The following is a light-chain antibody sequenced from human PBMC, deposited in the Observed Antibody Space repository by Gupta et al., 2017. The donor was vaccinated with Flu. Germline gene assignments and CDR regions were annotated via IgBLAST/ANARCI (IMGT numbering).Light chain of an antibody. CDR3: HQYNTYPPT. V-gene: IGKV1-5*03. J-gene: IGKJ4*01. Sequence: DTRMTPSPSTLSASVGDRVTITCRASQSVNSWLAWYQQKPGAAPKLLIYKASTLESGVPSKFSGSGSGTEFTLTISSLQPDDSATYYCHQYNTYPPTFAGGIKLGIK. CDR2: KAS. CDR1: QSVNSW.